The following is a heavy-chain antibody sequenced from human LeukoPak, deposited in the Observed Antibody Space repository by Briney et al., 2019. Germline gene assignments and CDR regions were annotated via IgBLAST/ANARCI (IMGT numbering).Heavy chain of an antibody. CDR1: GYTFTGYY. D-gene: IGHD2-21*02. J-gene: IGHJ3*02. CDR2: INPNSGGT. Sequence: ASVKVSCKASGYTFTGYYMHWVRQAPGQGLEWMGWINPNSGGTNYAQKFQGRVTMTRDTSISTAYMELSRLRSDDTAVYYCARKRHIVVVTAITDAFDIWGQGTMVTVSS. V-gene: IGHV1-2*02. CDR3: ARKRHIVVVTAITDAFDI.